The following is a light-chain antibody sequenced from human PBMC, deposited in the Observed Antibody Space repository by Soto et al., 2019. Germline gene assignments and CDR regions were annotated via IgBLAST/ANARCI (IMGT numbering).Light chain of an antibody. Sequence: QSALAQPASVSGSPGQSITISCTGTSSDVGAYNSVSWYQQHPHRAPQVIIYKGTQRPSGVSNRFSGSTSGNAASLTISGLQAEDEADYYCCSYVGARRYVFVIATKLTVL. CDR2: KGT. V-gene: IGLV2-23*01. J-gene: IGLJ1*01. CDR3: CSYVGARRYV. CDR1: SSDVGAYNS.